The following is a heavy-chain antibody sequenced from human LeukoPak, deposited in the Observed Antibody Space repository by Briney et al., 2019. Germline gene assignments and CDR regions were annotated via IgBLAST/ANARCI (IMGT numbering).Heavy chain of an antibody. D-gene: IGHD6-6*01. J-gene: IGHJ6*03. CDR2: IIPILGIA. CDR3: ARDLIAARRGAYYYYYMDV. CDR1: GGTFSIYA. V-gene: IGHV1-69*04. Sequence: ASVKVSCKTSGGTFSIYAISWVRQAPGQGLEWMGRIIPILGIANYAQKFQGRVTITADKSTSTAYMELRSLRSDDTAVYYCARDLIAARRGAYYYYYMDVWGKGTTVTVSS.